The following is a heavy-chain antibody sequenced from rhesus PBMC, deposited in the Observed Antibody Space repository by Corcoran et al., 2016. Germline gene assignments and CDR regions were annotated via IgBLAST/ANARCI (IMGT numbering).Heavy chain of an antibody. V-gene: IGHV4-169*01. Sequence: QLQLQESGPGLVKPSETLSVTCAVSGGSISSSYWSWIRPAPGKGLEWIGYIYGSGSSTNYNPSLKSRVTLSVDTSKNQLSLKLSSVTAADTAVYYCARGQVYGNLDYWGQGVLVTVSS. CDR1: GGSISSSY. D-gene: IGHD4-35*01. CDR2: IYGSGSST. CDR3: ARGQVYGNLDY. J-gene: IGHJ4*01.